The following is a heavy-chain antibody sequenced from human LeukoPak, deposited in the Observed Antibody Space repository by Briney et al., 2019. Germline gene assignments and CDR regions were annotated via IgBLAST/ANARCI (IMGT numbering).Heavy chain of an antibody. CDR3: AREQTVDYGDYGYYYYGMDV. CDR2: IWYDGSNK. D-gene: IGHD4-17*01. CDR1: GFTFSSYG. J-gene: IGHJ6*02. Sequence: GGSLRLSCAASGFTFSSYGMYWVRQAPGKGLEWVAVIWYDGSNKYYADSEKGRFTISRDNSKNTLYLQMNSLRAEDTAVYYCAREQTVDYGDYGYYYYGMDVWGQRTTVTVSS. V-gene: IGHV3-33*01.